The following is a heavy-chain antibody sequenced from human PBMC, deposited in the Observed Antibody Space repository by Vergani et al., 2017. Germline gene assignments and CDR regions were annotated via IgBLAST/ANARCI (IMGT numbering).Heavy chain of an antibody. J-gene: IGHJ4*02. CDR3: ARDTVTGSRYFDY. Sequence: QVQLVESGGGVVQPGGSLRLSCGASGFTFSNYGMHWVRQAPGKGLEWVTFIRYDGSNTYYADSVKGRFTISRENSKNTLFLQMNSLRPEDTAVYYCARDTVTGSRYFDYWGQGTLVTVSS. CDR1: GFTFSNYG. CDR2: IRYDGSNT. V-gene: IGHV3-30*02. D-gene: IGHD6-19*01.